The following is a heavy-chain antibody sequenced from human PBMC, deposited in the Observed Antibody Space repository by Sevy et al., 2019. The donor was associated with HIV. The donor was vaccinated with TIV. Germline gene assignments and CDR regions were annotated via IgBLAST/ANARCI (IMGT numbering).Heavy chain of an antibody. J-gene: IGHJ4*02. Sequence: GGSLRLSCAASRFTFSNYAMHWVRQTPGKGLEWVAVISYDGSDKYYAESVKGRFTISRVNSNNTVYLQMNSLRLEDTAVYYCARVRTDYNSSWHVWDYWGQGTLVTVSS. CDR3: ARVRTDYNSSWHVWDY. CDR2: ISYDGSDK. D-gene: IGHD6-13*01. V-gene: IGHV3-30-3*01. CDR1: RFTFSNYA.